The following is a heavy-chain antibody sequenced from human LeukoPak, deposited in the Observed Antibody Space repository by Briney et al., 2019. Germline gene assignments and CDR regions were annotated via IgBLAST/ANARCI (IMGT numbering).Heavy chain of an antibody. CDR3: ARVGYYGSGTPLGWFDP. J-gene: IGHJ5*02. V-gene: IGHV1-18*01. Sequence: ASVKVSCKASGYTFISYGISWVRQAPGQGLEWMGWISAYNGNTNYAQKLQGRVTMTTDTSTSTAYMELRSLRSDDTAVYYCARVGYYGSGTPLGWFDPWGQGTLVTVSS. CDR1: GYTFISYG. D-gene: IGHD3-10*01. CDR2: ISAYNGNT.